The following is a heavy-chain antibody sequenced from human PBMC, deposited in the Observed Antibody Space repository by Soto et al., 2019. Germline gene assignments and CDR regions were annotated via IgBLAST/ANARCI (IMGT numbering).Heavy chain of an antibody. Sequence: ASVKVSCKASGGTFSSYAISWVRQAPGQGLEWMGGIIPIFGTANYAQKFQGRVTITADESTSTAYMELSSLRSEDTAVYYCARDVVFGETPRGFFGRLMVRTNWDYWGQGTLVTVSS. V-gene: IGHV1-69*13. CDR3: ARDVVFGETPRGFFGRLMVRTNWDY. J-gene: IGHJ4*02. CDR1: GGTFSSYA. CDR2: IIPIFGTA. D-gene: IGHD2-8*01.